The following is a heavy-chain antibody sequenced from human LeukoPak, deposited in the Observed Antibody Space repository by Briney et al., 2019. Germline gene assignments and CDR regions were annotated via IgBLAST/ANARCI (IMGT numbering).Heavy chain of an antibody. CDR1: GFTFSDYY. D-gene: IGHD3-10*01. CDR3: ASGRGFGDVRYYYYYYMDV. V-gene: IGHV3-11*01. CDR2: ISSSGSTI. Sequence: GGSLRLSCAASGFTFSDYYMSWIRQAPGKGLEWVSYISSSGSTIYYADSVKGRFTISRDNAKNSLYLQMNSLRAEDTAVYYCASGRGFGDVRYYYYYYMDVWGKGTTVTISS. J-gene: IGHJ6*03.